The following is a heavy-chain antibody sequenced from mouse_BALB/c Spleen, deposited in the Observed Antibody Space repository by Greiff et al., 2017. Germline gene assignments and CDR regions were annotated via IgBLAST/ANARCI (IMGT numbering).Heavy chain of an antibody. Sequence: QVQLQQSGAELVRPGSSVKISCKASGYAFSSYWMNWVKQRPGQGLEWIGQIYPGDGDTNYNGKFKGKATLTADKSSSTAYMQLSSLTSEDSAVYFSARPEDIYCAYWGQGTLVTVSA. CDR1: GYAFSSYW. V-gene: IGHV1-80*01. CDR2: IYPGDGDT. J-gene: IGHJ3*01. D-gene: IGHD2-12*01. CDR3: ARPEDIYCAY.